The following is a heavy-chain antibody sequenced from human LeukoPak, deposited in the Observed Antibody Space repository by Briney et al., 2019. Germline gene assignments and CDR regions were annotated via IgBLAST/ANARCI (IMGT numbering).Heavy chain of an antibody. CDR1: GGTFSGYS. CDR2: IIPIFGRP. V-gene: IGHV1-69*13. D-gene: IGHD2-2*01. J-gene: IGHJ6*03. CDR3: ARGYCSSASCYSNNFHYYMDV. Sequence: SVKVSCKASGGTFSGYSISWVRQVPGEGLEWVGGIIPIFGRPTYAHKSQDRVSITADASTTTAYMDLRNLTHDDTAVYYCARGYCSSASCYSNNFHYYMDVWGKGTTVIVSS.